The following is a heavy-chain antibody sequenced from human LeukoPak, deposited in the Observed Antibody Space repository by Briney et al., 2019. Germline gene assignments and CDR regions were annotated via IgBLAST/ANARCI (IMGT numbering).Heavy chain of an antibody. CDR3: ARVSSSATSYDSSGYYFLY. CDR2: ISAYNGNT. V-gene: IGHV1-18*01. CDR1: GYTFTSYG. D-gene: IGHD3-22*01. J-gene: IGHJ1*01. Sequence: ASVKVSCKASGYTFTSYGISWVRQAPGQGLEWMGWISAYNGNTNYAQKLQGRVTMTTDTSTSTAYMELRSLRSDDTAVYYCARVSSSATSYDSSGYYFLYWGQGTLVTVSS.